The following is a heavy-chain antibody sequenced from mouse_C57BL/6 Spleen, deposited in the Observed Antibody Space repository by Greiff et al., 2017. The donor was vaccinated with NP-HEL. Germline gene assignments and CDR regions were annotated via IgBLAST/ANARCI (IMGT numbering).Heavy chain of an antibody. CDR2: ISGGGGNT. CDR1: GFTFSSYT. V-gene: IGHV5-9*01. J-gene: IGHJ3*01. Sequence: EVQLMESGGGLVKPGGSLKLSCAASGFTFSSYTMSWVRQTPETRLEWVATISGGGGNTSYPDRVKGRFTISRDNAKNTLYLQRSSLRAEDTALYYCARQEFLPFAYWGQGTLVTVSA. CDR3: ARQEFLPFAY.